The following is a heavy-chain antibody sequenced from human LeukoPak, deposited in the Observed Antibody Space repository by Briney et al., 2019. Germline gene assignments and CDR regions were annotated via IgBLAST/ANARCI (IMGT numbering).Heavy chain of an antibody. J-gene: IGHJ4*02. D-gene: IGHD4-17*01. CDR3: ARAGTTVTTSLIDY. CDR1: GFTFSSYW. CDR2: INSDGSST. Sequence: GGSLRHSCAASGFTFSSYWMHWVRQAPGKGLVWVSRINSDGSSTNYADSVKGRFAVSRDNAKNTLYLQMNSLRAEDTAVYYCARAGTTVTTSLIDYWGQGTLVTVSS. V-gene: IGHV3-74*01.